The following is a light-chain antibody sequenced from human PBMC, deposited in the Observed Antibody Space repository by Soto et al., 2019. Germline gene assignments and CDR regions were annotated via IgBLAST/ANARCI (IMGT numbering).Light chain of an antibody. V-gene: IGKV3-11*01. J-gene: IGKJ2*01. CDR2: DAS. Sequence: IVLIQSPATLSSSPGERATLSCRATQTINSYLAWYEQKPDQAPRLLIYDASNSTTSIPARFRGSGSGTDSTPTISIVNTEDSAVYYGQQRSDSYTFSQGTKLEIK. CDR3: QQRSDSYT. CDR1: QTINSY.